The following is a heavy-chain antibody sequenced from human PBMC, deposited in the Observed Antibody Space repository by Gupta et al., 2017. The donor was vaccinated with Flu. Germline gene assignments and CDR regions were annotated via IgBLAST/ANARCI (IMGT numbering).Heavy chain of an antibody. V-gene: IGHV3-7*01. Sequence: EVKLVESGGGLVQPGGSLRLSCAAPGFIFSNYWMIWVRQAPGKGLEWVANIKQDGSEKYYVDSVKGRFTISRDNAKNSLFLQMSSLRAEDTAVYYCARGSGGGFNSWGQGTLVTVSS. CDR1: GFIFSNYW. D-gene: IGHD3-16*01. CDR3: ARGSGGGFNS. J-gene: IGHJ4*02. CDR2: IKQDGSEK.